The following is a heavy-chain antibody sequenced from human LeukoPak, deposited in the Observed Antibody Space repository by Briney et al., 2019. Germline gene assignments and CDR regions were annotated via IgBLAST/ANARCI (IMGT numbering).Heavy chain of an antibody. CDR2: INHSGST. CDR1: GGSFSGFY. D-gene: IGHD2-2*01. CDR3: ARVFKYCSSTSCYHALDYYGMDV. V-gene: IGHV4-34*01. Sequence: PSETLSLTCAVYGGSFSGFYWSWIRQPPGKGLEWIGEINHSGSTNYNPSLKSRVTISVDTSKNQFSLKLSSVTAADTAVYYCARVFKYCSSTSCYHALDYYGMDVWGQGTTVTVSS. J-gene: IGHJ6*02.